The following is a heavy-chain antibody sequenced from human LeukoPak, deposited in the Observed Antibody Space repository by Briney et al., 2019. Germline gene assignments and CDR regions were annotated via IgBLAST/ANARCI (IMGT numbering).Heavy chain of an antibody. D-gene: IGHD6-13*01. V-gene: IGHV3-7*01. CDR2: IKQDGSEK. Sequence: GGSLRLSCAASGFTFSTYWMSRVRQAPGKGLEWVANIKQDGSEKYYLDSVKGRFTISRDNAKNSLYLRMNSLRAEDTAVYFCTREAAAGIDYWGQGTLVTASS. J-gene: IGHJ4*02. CDR3: TREAAAGIDY. CDR1: GFTFSTYW.